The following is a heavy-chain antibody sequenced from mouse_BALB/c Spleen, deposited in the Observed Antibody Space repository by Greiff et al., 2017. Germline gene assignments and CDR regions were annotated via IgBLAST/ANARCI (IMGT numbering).Heavy chain of an antibody. Sequence: EVQLQQSGPELVKPGASVKISCKASGYSFTGYYMHWVKQSHVKSLEWIGRINPYNGATSYNQNFKDKASLTVDKSSSTAYMELHSLTSEDSAVYYCARRIYDGYYSNWYFDVWGAGTTVTVSS. CDR3: ARRIYDGYYSNWYFDV. J-gene: IGHJ1*01. D-gene: IGHD2-3*01. V-gene: IGHV1-31*01. CDR1: GYSFTGYY. CDR2: INPYNGAT.